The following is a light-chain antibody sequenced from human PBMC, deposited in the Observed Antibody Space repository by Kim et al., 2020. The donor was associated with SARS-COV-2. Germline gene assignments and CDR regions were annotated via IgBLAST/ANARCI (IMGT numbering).Light chain of an antibody. J-gene: IGLJ3*02. CDR2: EDH. V-gene: IGLV6-57*03. CDR3: QSYDDNYQWV. CDR1: SGSVANNY. Sequence: KTVIISGTRSSGSVANNYVQWYQQRPGSAPTVVIYEDHQRPSRVPDRFSGSIDRSSNSASLTISGLQTEDEADYYCQSYDDNYQWVFGGGTKLTVL.